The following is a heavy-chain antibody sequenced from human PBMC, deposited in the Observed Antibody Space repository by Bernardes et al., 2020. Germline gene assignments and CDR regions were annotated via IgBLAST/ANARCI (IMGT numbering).Heavy chain of an antibody. CDR1: GFTFSSYW. CDR3: ARDSDYDFWSGYYNVLFDY. Sequence: GGSLRLSCAASGFTFSSYWMSWVRQAPGKGLEWVANIKQDGSEKYYVDSVKGRFTISRDNAKNSLYLQMNSLRAEDTAVYYCARDSDYDFWSGYYNVLFDYWGQGTLVTVSS. J-gene: IGHJ4*02. V-gene: IGHV3-7*01. CDR2: IKQDGSEK. D-gene: IGHD3-3*01.